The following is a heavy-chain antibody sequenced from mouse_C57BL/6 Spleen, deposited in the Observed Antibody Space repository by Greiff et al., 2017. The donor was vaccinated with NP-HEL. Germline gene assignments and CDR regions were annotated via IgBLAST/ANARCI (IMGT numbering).Heavy chain of an antibody. CDR2: ISYDGSN. Sequence: EVKLEESGPGLVKPSQSLSLTCSVTGYSITSGYYWNWIRQFPGNKLEWMGYISYDGSNNYNPSLKNRISITRDTSKNQFFLKLNSVTTEDTATYHCARDWDNFDYWGQGTTLTVSS. D-gene: IGHD4-1*01. V-gene: IGHV3-6*01. J-gene: IGHJ2*01. CDR1: GYSITSGYY. CDR3: ARDWDNFDY.